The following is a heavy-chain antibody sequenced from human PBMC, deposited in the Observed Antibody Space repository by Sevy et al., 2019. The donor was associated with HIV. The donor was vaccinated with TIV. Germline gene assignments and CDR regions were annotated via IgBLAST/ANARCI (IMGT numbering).Heavy chain of an antibody. CDR1: GYLFISFV. Sequence: ASVKVSCKASGYLFISFVMHWVRQAPGQGLEWVGWINVGNGNTKYSQKFQDRVTITRDASTSTTYMVLTSLTSEDTAIYYCTREAKQQLSQYFFDFWGQGTLVTVSS. CDR3: TREAKQQLSQYFFDF. CDR2: INVGNGNT. V-gene: IGHV1-3*01. J-gene: IGHJ4*02. D-gene: IGHD6-13*01.